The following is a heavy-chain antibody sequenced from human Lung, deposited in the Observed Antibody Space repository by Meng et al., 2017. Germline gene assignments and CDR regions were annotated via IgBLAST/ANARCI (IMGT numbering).Heavy chain of an antibody. Sequence: QGQHQQGGAGLLKPSETRSLTCVVSCGAFSDSNWSWIGQPQGKGREWIGEINHSGGTNYNPSLESRATISVDTSQNNLSLKLSSVTAADSAVYECARGPTTMAHDFDYWGQGTLVTVSS. CDR3: ARGPTTMAHDFDY. CDR1: CGAFSDSN. D-gene: IGHD4-11*01. J-gene: IGHJ4*02. V-gene: IGHV4-34*01. CDR2: INHSGGT.